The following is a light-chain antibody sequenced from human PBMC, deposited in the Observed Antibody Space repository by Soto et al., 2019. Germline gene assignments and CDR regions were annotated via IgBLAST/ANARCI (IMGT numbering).Light chain of an antibody. J-gene: IGKJ5*01. CDR2: DVS. CDR3: QQYNNWSFS. V-gene: IGKV3-15*01. CDR1: QGVTTN. Sequence: EIVMTQSPATLSVSPGERATLSCRAGQGVTTNFAWYQQKSGQSPRLLIYDVSTRATGVPARFSGTGSETDFTLTISGLQSDDSAVYFCQQYNNWSFSFGQGTRLE.